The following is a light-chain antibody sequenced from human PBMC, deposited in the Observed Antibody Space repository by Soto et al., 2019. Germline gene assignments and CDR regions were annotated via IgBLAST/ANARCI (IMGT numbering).Light chain of an antibody. CDR2: EVS. J-gene: IGLJ2*01. Sequence: QSVLTQPASVSGSPGQSITISCTGTSSDVGGYNSVSWYQQHPGKAPKLMIYEVSDRPSGVSNRFSGSKSGNTASLTISGLQAEDEADYYCSSYTSSSPVVFGGGTKVTVL. V-gene: IGLV2-14*01. CDR3: SSYTSSSPVV. CDR1: SSDVGGYNS.